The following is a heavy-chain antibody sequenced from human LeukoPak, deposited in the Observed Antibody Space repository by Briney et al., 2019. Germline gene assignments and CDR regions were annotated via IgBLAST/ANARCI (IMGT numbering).Heavy chain of an antibody. CDR1: GFTFSSYW. D-gene: IGHD3-3*01. CDR3: VSLYYHFLSHRFDT. J-gene: IGHJ5*02. V-gene: IGHV3-7*01. CDR2: IKQDGSEK. Sequence: PGGSLRLACAASGFTFSSYWMSWVRHAPGRGLEWVANIKQDGSEKYYVDSVKGRFTIYRHNAKNSLYRQMNSLRAEDTSVYYCVSLYYHFLSHRFDTWGRGTLVTFS.